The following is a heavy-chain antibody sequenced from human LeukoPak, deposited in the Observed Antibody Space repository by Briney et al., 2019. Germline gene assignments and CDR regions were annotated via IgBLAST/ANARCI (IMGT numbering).Heavy chain of an antibody. D-gene: IGHD3-3*01. CDR1: GGTFSSYA. CDR2: IIPIFGTA. V-gene: IGHV1-69*05. J-gene: IGHJ6*03. Sequence: SVKVSCKASGGTFSSYAISWVRQAPGQGLEWMGGIIPIFGTANYAQKFQGRVTITTDESTSTAYMELSSLRSEDTAVYYCARGSHYDFWGDPPRRMDVWGKGTTVTVSS. CDR3: ARGSHYDFWGDPPRRMDV.